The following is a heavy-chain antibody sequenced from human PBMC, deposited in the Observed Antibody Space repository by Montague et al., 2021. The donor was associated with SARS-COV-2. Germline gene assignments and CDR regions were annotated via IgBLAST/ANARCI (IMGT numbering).Heavy chain of an antibody. CDR1: GGSITSGGYH. D-gene: IGHD2-8*02. V-gene: IGHV4-31*03. Sequence: TLSLTCSVSGGSITSGGYHWSWIRQHPGKGLEWIGYINYDGNTYYTPSLRSRVVISIDTSKNQFSLRLNSATAADTALYYCARGPRVRPWSPFDSWGLGTLVTVSS. CDR3: ARGPRVRPWSPFDS. J-gene: IGHJ4*02. CDR2: INYDGNT.